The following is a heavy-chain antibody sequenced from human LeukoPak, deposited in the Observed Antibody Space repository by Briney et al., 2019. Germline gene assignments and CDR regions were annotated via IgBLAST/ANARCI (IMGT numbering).Heavy chain of an antibody. CDR2: IYPGDSDT. D-gene: IGHD5-12*01. Sequence: GESLKISCKGSGYSFTSYWIGWVRQMPGKGLEWMGIIYPGDSDTRYSPSFQGQVTISADKSISTAYLQWSSLKASDTAMYYCASPSRGYSGYVSQYGVGYWGQGTLVTVSS. V-gene: IGHV5-51*01. CDR3: ASPSRGYSGYVSQYGVGY. J-gene: IGHJ4*02. CDR1: GYSFTSYW.